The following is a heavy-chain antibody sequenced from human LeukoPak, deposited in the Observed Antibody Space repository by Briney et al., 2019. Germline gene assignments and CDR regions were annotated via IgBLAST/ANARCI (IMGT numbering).Heavy chain of an antibody. Sequence: KPGGSLRLSGTASGFTFSDYYMSWIRQAPGKGLEWVSYISGSNTYTNYADSVKGRFTISRDNAKNSLYLQMNSLRAEDTAVYYCARGSSGWFNFDYWGQGTLVTVSS. CDR2: ISGSNTYT. J-gene: IGHJ4*02. CDR3: ARGSSGWFNFDY. D-gene: IGHD6-19*01. V-gene: IGHV3-11*06. CDR1: GFTFSDYY.